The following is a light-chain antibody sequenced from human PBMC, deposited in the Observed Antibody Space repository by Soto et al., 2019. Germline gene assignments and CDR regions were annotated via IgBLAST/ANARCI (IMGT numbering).Light chain of an antibody. CDR2: RNN. CDR3: ATWDDSLSGRI. Sequence: QSVLTQTPSASGTPGQRVTISCSGSSSNIGSNYVYWYQQLPGTAPKLLIYRNNQRPSGVPDRFSGSKSGTSASLAISGLRSEDEPDYYCATWDDSLSGRIFGGGTKLTVL. V-gene: IGLV1-47*01. CDR1: SSNIGSNY. J-gene: IGLJ2*01.